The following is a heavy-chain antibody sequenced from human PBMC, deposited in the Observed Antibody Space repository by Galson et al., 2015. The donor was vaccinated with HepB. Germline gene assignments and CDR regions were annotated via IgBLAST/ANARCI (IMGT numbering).Heavy chain of an antibody. V-gene: IGHV3-30*04. D-gene: IGHD3-22*01. J-gene: IGHJ4*02. Sequence: SLRLSCAASGSTFSAFAMHWVRQTPGKGLEWVALVSSDENNIYYADSVKGRFTISRDNARNSLFLQLNSLRAEDTAVYYCTRGFPYYNNELNDYWGQGTLVTVSS. CDR1: GSTFSAFA. CDR2: VSSDENNI. CDR3: TRGFPYYNNELNDY.